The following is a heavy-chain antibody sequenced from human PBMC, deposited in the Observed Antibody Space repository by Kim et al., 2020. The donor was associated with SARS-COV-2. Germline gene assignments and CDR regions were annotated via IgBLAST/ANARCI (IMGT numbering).Heavy chain of an antibody. CDR3: ARKSGSSGMEADY. D-gene: IGHD3-22*01. V-gene: IGHV1-46*01. J-gene: IGHJ4*02. Sequence: YAQKFQGRVTMTRDTSTSTVYMELSSLRSEDTAVYYCARKSGSSGMEADYWGQGTLVTVSS.